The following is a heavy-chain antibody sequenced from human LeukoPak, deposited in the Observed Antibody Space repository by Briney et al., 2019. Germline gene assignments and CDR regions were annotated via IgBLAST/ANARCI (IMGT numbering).Heavy chain of an antibody. CDR1: GYSFTSYW. CDR2: IYPGDSDT. J-gene: IGHJ1*01. D-gene: IGHD6-13*01. V-gene: IGHV5-51*01. CDR3: ARVPRQQLVLGRKMGVGFQH. Sequence: GESLKISCKGSGYSFTSYWIGWVRQMPAKGLEWMGIIYPGDSDTRYSPSFQGQVTISADKSISTAYLQWSSLKASDTAMYYCARVPRQQLVLGRKMGVGFQHWGQGTLVTVSS.